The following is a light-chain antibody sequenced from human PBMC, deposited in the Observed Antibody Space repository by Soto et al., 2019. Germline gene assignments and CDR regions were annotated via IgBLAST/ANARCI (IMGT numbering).Light chain of an antibody. V-gene: IGKV1-9*01. Sequence: DIQLTQSPSFLSASVGDRVTITCRATQGISYYLAWYQQKPGKAPKVLIYDASTLQSGVPSRFSGSGSGTEFTLTISSLQPKDFATYYCQQLNSYPLTFGGGTKVEIK. CDR2: DAS. J-gene: IGKJ4*01. CDR3: QQLNSYPLT. CDR1: QGISYY.